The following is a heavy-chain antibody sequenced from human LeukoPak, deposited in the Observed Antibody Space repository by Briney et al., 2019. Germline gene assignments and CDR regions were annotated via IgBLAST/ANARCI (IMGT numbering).Heavy chain of an antibody. CDR1: GYTFTGYY. Sequence: VASVKISCKASGYTFTGYYMHWVRQAPGQGLEWMGWINPNSGGTNYAQKFQGWVTMTRDTSISTAYMELSRLRSDDTAVYYCARSVRYGDSLDYWGQGILVTVSS. CDR2: INPNSGGT. V-gene: IGHV1-2*04. D-gene: IGHD4-17*01. CDR3: ARSVRYGDSLDY. J-gene: IGHJ4*02.